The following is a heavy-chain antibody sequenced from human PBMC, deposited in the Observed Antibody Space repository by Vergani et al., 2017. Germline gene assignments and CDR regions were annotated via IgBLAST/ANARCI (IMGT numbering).Heavy chain of an antibody. V-gene: IGHV4-38-2*02. J-gene: IGHJ4*02. CDR1: GYSISSGYY. CDR3: ARMGGYDEGDAFRIGYFDS. Sequence: QVQLQESGPGLVKPSETLSLTCTVSGYSISSGYYWGWIRQPPGKGLDWIGYIFSTGSTHHNPSLRRRINMSVDTSKNQFSLKLNSVTAADTAMYYCARMGGYDEGDAFRIGYFDSWGPGILVTVSS. D-gene: IGHD3-22*01. CDR2: IFSTGST.